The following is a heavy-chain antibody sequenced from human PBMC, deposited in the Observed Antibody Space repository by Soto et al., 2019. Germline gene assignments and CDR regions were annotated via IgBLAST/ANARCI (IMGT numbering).Heavy chain of an antibody. CDR2: IYYSGST. V-gene: IGHV4-59*01. D-gene: IGHD6-13*01. J-gene: IGHJ4*02. CDR3: ARGIAAADYYFDY. CDR1: GGSISSYY. Sequence: SETLSLTCTVSGGSISSYYWSWIRQPPGKGLEWIGYIYYSGSTNYNPSLKSRVTISVDTPKNQFSLKLSSVTAADTAVYYCARGIAAADYYFDYWGQGTLVTVSS.